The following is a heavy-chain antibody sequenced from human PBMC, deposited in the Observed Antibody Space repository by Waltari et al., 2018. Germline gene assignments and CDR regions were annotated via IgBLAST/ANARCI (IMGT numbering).Heavy chain of an antibody. V-gene: IGHV3-48*01. CDR1: GFTFGVFS. J-gene: IGHJ4*02. D-gene: IGHD6-19*01. Sequence: EVQLVESGGGFVQPGGSLILSCLGYGFTFGVFSMHWSRQAPGKGLEWVAYISASRAAIYYAESVKGRFTISRDNAKNSLFLQMTNLGVEDTAVYYCATEPAPGAGINYWGQGILVTVSS. CDR2: ISASRAAI. CDR3: ATEPAPGAGINY.